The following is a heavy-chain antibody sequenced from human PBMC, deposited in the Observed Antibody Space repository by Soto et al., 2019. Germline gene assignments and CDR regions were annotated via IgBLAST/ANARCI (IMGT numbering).Heavy chain of an antibody. CDR1: GFTFSSYQ. Sequence: GGSLRLSGTACGFTFSSYQMNWVRQAPGKGLEWVSYISSSGTTIYYADSLKGRFTISRDNAKNSLYLQMNSLRADDTAIYYCARGYTGGCSRGGYFDYSGQGTLVTASS. CDR3: ARGYTGGCSRGGYFDY. J-gene: IGHJ4*01. D-gene: IGHD6-19*01. CDR2: ISSSGTTI. V-gene: IGHV3-48*03.